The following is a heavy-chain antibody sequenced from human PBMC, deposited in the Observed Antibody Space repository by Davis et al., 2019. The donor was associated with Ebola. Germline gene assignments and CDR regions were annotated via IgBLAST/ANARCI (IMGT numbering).Heavy chain of an antibody. Sequence: GESLKISCAASGFTVSSNYMNWVRQAPGTGLEWVSYISSSSSSIYYADSVKGRFTISRDSSKTTLYLQMNSLRAEDTALYYGAKSYGVTSGYFDLWGQGTQVTVSS. CDR3: AKSYGVTSGYFDL. D-gene: IGHD3-16*01. J-gene: IGHJ4*02. V-gene: IGHV3-48*01. CDR1: GFTVSSNY. CDR2: ISSSSSSI.